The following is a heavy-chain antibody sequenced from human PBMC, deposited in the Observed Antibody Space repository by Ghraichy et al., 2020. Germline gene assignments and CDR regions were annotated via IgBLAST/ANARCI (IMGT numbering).Heavy chain of an antibody. CDR3: ARDTLDSSSWYFSR. Sequence: SETLSLTCTVSGGSISSYYWSWIRQPPGKGLEWIGYIYYSGSTNYNPSLKSRVTISVDTSKNQFSLKLSSVTAADTAVYYCARDTLDSSSWYFSRWGQGTLVTVSS. V-gene: IGHV4-59*01. CDR2: IYYSGST. CDR1: GGSISSYY. J-gene: IGHJ4*02. D-gene: IGHD6-13*01.